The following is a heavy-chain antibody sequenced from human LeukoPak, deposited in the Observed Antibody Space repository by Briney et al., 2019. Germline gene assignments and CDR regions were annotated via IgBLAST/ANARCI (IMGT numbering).Heavy chain of an antibody. J-gene: IGHJ4*02. CDR3: ARAQYAVAGDY. CDR1: GYTFTVYY. CDR2: INPDSGGT. D-gene: IGHD6-19*01. Sequence: ASVKVSCKASGYTFTVYYMHWVRQAPGQGLEWMGRINPDSGGTNYAQKFQGRVTMTRDTSISTAYMELSRLRSDDTAVYYCARAQYAVAGDYWGQGTLVTVSS. V-gene: IGHV1-2*06.